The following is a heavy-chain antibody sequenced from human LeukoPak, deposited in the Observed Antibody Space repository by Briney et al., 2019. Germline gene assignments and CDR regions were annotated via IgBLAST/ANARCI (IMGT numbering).Heavy chain of an antibody. CDR1: GGSISSGSYY. D-gene: IGHD6-13*01. Sequence: SQTLSLTCTVSGGSISSGSYYWSWIRQPAGKGLGWIGRIYTSGSTNYNPSLKSRVTISVDTSKNQFSLKLSSVTAADTAVYYCARDIAAAGRGRYFDYWGQGTLVTVSS. J-gene: IGHJ4*02. CDR3: ARDIAAAGRGRYFDY. CDR2: IYTSGST. V-gene: IGHV4-61*02.